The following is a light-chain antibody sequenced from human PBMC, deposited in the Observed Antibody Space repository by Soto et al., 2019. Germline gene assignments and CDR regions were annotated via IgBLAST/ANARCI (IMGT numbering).Light chain of an antibody. J-gene: IGKJ1*01. V-gene: IGKV3-15*01. CDR3: QQYNNWPGT. CDR1: ESISNN. Sequence: EIVMTQSPATLSVSPGERATLSCRARESISNNLAWYQQKPGQAPRLLIYGAATRATGIPARFSGRGSGTEFTLTITILQSEDSAVYYCQQYNNWPGTFCQGTKV. CDR2: GAA.